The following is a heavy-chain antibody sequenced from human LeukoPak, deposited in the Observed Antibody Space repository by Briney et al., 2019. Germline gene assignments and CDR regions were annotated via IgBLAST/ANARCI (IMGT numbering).Heavy chain of an antibody. Sequence: ASVKVSCKASGYTFTGYYMHWVRQAPGQGLEWMGWINPNSGGTNYAQKFQGGVTMTRDTSISTAYMELSRLRSDDTAVYYCAREGTIFGVVTPTFDYWGQGTLVTVSS. CDR2: INPNSGGT. CDR3: AREGTIFGVVTPTFDY. V-gene: IGHV1-2*02. CDR1: GYTFTGYY. J-gene: IGHJ4*02. D-gene: IGHD3-3*01.